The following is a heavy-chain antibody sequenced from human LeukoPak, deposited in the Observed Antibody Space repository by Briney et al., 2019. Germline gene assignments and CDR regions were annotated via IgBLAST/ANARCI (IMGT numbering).Heavy chain of an antibody. J-gene: IGHJ4*02. CDR1: GFTFSSYS. Sequence: GGSLRLSCAASGFTFSSYSMNWVRQAPGKGLEWVSSISSSSSYIYYADSVKGRFTISRDNAKNSLYLQMNSPRAEDTAVYYCARRCSGGSCYVGFDYWGQGTLVTVSS. CDR2: ISSSSSYI. V-gene: IGHV3-21*01. D-gene: IGHD2-15*01. CDR3: ARRCSGGSCYVGFDY.